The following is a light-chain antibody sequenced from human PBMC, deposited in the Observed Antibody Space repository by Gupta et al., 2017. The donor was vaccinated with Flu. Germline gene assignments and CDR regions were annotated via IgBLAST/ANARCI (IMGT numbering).Light chain of an antibody. CDR3: VLSMGNGVWI. J-gene: IGLJ2*01. CDR1: SGSVSTAPY. V-gene: IGLV8-61*01. Sequence: TLPLTCGLSSGSVSTAPYPSWYKQSPGPGPLTRVDSTSTRSSGVPERVSGSILGHNAALTITGAQADDDCLYVCVLSMGNGVWIFGGGTKVTVL. CDR2: STS.